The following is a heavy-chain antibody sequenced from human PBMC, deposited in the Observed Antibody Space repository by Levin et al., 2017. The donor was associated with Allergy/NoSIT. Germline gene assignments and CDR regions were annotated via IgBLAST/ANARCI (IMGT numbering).Heavy chain of an antibody. V-gene: IGHV3-30*18. Sequence: GESLKISCAASGFTFSDFGMQWVRQAPGKGLEWVAIMSSDGSSKYYGDSVKGRFTISRDNSKNTLYLQMRSLTTDDTAVYFCSKAVFDSWGQASLVTVSS. CDR2: MSSDGSSK. CDR1: GFTFSDFG. J-gene: IGHJ4*02. CDR3: SKAVFDS.